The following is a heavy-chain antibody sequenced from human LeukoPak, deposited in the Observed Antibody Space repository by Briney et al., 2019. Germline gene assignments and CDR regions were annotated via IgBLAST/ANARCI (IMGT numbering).Heavy chain of an antibody. CDR1: GFTFSRYW. V-gene: IGHV3-7*03. CDR2: IKEDGSEK. D-gene: IGHD4-17*01. Sequence: GGSLRLSCAGSGFTFSRYWMSWVRQAPGKGLEWVANIKEDGSEKYYVDSVKGRFTISRDNSKNTLYLQMNSLRAEDTAVYYCAKDPNGDYIGTFDIWGQGTMVTVSS. CDR3: AKDPNGDYIGTFDI. J-gene: IGHJ3*02.